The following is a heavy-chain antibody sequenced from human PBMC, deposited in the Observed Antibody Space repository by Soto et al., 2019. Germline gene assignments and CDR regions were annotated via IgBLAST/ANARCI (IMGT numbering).Heavy chain of an antibody. CDR3: ARDKITGLFDY. V-gene: IGHV4-39*07. J-gene: IGHJ4*02. Sequence: SETLSLTCTGSGGSISRSSFFWGWIRQPPGKGLEWIGSIHYSGSTHYNPSLKSRVTISVDTSRNQFSLKLSSVTAADTAVYYCARDKITGLFDYWGQGTLVTVSS. CDR2: IHYSGST. D-gene: IGHD2-8*02. CDR1: GGSISRSSFF.